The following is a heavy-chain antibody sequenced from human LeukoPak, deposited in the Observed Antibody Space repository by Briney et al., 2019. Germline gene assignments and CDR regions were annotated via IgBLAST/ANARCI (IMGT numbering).Heavy chain of an antibody. V-gene: IGHV3-48*03. CDR3: ATGSRGYYDILTGDY. Sequence: PTGGSLRLSCAASGFTFSSYEMNWVRQAPGKGLEWVSYISSSGSTIYYADSVKGRFTISRDNAKNSLYLQMNSLRAEDTAVYYCATGSRGYYDILTGDYWGQGTLVTVSS. D-gene: IGHD3-9*01. CDR2: ISSSGSTI. J-gene: IGHJ4*02. CDR1: GFTFSSYE.